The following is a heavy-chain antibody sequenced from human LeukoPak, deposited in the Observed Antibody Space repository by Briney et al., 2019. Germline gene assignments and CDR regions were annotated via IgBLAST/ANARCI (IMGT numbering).Heavy chain of an antibody. J-gene: IGHJ3*02. CDR3: ARTLTPYCSGGSCYGKNAFDI. V-gene: IGHV4-28*01. D-gene: IGHD2-15*01. Sequence: YYNSSLKSGVTMSVDTSKNQFSLKLSSVTAVDTAVYYCARTLTPYCSGGSCYGKNAFDIWGQGTMVTVSS.